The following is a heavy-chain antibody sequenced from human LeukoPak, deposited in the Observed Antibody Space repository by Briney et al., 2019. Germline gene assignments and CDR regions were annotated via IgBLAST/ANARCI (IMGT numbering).Heavy chain of an antibody. D-gene: IGHD3-10*01. J-gene: IGHJ6*03. Sequence: ASVKVSCKASGYTFTGYYMHWVRQAPGQGLEWMGIINPSGGSTSYAQKFQGRVTMTRDMSTSTVYMELSSLRSEDTAVYYCAKLPQSTMGGWFSGYYYYYYMDVWGKGTTVTISS. CDR2: INPSGGST. CDR3: AKLPQSTMGGWFSGYYYYYYMDV. CDR1: GYTFTGYY. V-gene: IGHV1-46*01.